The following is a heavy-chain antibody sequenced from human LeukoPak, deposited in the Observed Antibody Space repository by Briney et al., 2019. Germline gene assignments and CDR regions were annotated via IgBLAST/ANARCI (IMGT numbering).Heavy chain of an antibody. V-gene: IGHV3-7*03. CDR2: TKPDGSAT. CDR3: TRSYYYGSGSPWDY. Sequence: PGGSLRLSCAASGFTFSSFSMSWVRQAPGGGLEWVADTKPDGSATYYGDSVKGRFTISRDNAKNSLYLQMNSLKTEDTAVYHCTRSYYYGSGSPWDYWGQGTLVTVSS. CDR1: GFTFSSFS. J-gene: IGHJ4*02. D-gene: IGHD3-10*01.